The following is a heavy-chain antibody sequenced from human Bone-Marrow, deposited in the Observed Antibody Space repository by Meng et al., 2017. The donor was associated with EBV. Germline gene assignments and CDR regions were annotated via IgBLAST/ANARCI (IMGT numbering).Heavy chain of an antibody. CDR2: IYWDDDK. D-gene: IGHD6-6*01. Sequence: KESGPTPVKPPQTLTLTWTFSGFSLSTRGVGVGWIRQPPGKALEWLAVIYWDDDKRYSPSLKSRLTITKDTSKKQVVLTMTNMDPVDAATYYCAHLIAARPFDYWGQGTLVTVSS. CDR1: GFSLSTRGVG. CDR3: AHLIAARPFDY. J-gene: IGHJ4*02. V-gene: IGHV2-5*02.